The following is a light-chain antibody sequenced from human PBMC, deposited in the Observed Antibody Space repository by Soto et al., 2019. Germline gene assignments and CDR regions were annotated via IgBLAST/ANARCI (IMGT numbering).Light chain of an antibody. CDR3: QQYNIWRSIT. CDR1: QSVRNK. V-gene: IGKV3-15*01. CDR2: DTS. J-gene: IGKJ5*01. Sequence: EIVVTQSPATLSVSPGERVTLACRASQSVRNKVAWYQQKPGQTPRVIIYDTSTRAADIPARFSGSGYWTYFTLTISSLQSEDFAVYYCQQYNIWRSITFGPGTRLEIK.